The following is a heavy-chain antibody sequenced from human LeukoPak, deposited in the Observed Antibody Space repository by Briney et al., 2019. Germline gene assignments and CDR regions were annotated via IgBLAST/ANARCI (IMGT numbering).Heavy chain of an antibody. D-gene: IGHD5-18*01. CDR3: AREFYGYSFGFDY. V-gene: IGHV1-18*01. CDR2: ISAYNGST. Sequence: ASVKVSCKASGGTFSSYGISWVRQAPGQGLEWMGWISAYNGSTNYAQKLQGRVTMTTDTSTSTAYMELRSLRSDDTAVYYCAREFYGYSFGFDYWGQGTLVTVSS. J-gene: IGHJ4*02. CDR1: GGTFSSYG.